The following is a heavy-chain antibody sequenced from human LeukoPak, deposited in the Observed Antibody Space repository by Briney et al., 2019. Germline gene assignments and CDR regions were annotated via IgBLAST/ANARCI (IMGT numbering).Heavy chain of an antibody. CDR3: ATGFSGIVVVPAATAHDNYAFDI. Sequence: ASVKVSCKASGYTFTSYYMHWVRQAPGQGLEWMGIINPSGGSTSYAQKFQGRVTMTEDTSTDTAYMELSSLRSEDTAVYYCATGFSGIVVVPAATAHDNYAFDIWGQGTMVTVSS. CDR1: GYTFTSYY. D-gene: IGHD2-2*01. V-gene: IGHV1-46*01. J-gene: IGHJ3*02. CDR2: INPSGGST.